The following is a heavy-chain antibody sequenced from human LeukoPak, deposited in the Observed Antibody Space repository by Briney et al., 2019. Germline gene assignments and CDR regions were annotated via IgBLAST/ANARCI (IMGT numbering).Heavy chain of an antibody. Sequence: GESLKISCKGSGYSFTSYYIGWVCQMPGKGLEWMGIIYPGDSDTKYSPSFQGQVTISADKSISTAYLQWSSLKASDTAMYYCARQGGYSTSWYNYWGQGTLVTVSS. V-gene: IGHV5-51*01. J-gene: IGHJ4*02. CDR2: IYPGDSDT. CDR1: GYSFTSYY. D-gene: IGHD6-13*01. CDR3: ARQGGYSTSWYNY.